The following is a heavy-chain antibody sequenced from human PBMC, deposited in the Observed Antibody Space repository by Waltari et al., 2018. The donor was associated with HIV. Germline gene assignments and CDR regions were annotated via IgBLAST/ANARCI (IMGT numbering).Heavy chain of an antibody. CDR2: IYHSGST. CDR1: GYSISRGYY. CDR3: ATMNYAVDY. V-gene: IGHV4-38-2*01. J-gene: IGHJ4*02. D-gene: IGHD2-2*01. Sequence: QVQLQESGPGLVKPSETLSLTCAVSGYSISRGYYWGWIRQPPGKGLEWIGSIYHSGSTYYNPSLKSRVTISVDTSKNQFSLKLSSVTAADTAVYYCATMNYAVDYWGQGTLVTVSS.